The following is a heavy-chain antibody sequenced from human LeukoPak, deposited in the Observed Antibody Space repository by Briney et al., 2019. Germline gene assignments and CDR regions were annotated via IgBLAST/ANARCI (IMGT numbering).Heavy chain of an antibody. J-gene: IGHJ4*02. V-gene: IGHV4-61*08. D-gene: IGHD3-9*01. CDR3: ARGDYDILTGSPYYFDY. Sequence: PSETLSLTCTVSGGSISSGGYYWSWIRQPPGKGLEWIGYIYYSGSTNYNPSLKSRVTISVDTSKNQFSLKLSSVTAADTAVYYCARGDYDILTGSPYYFDYWGQGTLVTVSS. CDR2: IYYSGST. CDR1: GGSISSGGYY.